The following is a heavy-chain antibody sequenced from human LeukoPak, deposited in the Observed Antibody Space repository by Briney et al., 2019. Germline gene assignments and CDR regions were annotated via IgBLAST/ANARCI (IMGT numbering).Heavy chain of an antibody. CDR3: ARDLRASIAARPAY. V-gene: IGHV3-48*03. Sequence: GGSLRLSCAASGFTFSTYEMDWVRQAPGKGLEWVSYISSSGSTIYYADSVKGRLTISRDNARKSLYLQMNSLRAEDTAVYYCARDLRASIAARPAYWGQGTLVTVSS. CDR1: GFTFSTYE. CDR2: ISSSGSTI. D-gene: IGHD6-6*01. J-gene: IGHJ4*02.